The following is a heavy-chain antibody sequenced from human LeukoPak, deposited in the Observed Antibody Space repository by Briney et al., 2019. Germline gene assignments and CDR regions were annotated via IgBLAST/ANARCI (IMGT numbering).Heavy chain of an antibody. CDR2: ISYDGSNK. CDR3: ARVYPDEFWSGTLVDY. CDR1: GFTFSSYG. J-gene: IGHJ4*02. V-gene: IGHV3-30*03. D-gene: IGHD3-3*01. Sequence: GGSLRLSCAASGFTFSSYGMHWVRQAPGKGLEWVAVISYDGSNKYYADSVKGRFTISRDNSKNTLYLQMNSLRAEDTAVYYCARVYPDEFWSGTLVDYWGQGTLVTVSS.